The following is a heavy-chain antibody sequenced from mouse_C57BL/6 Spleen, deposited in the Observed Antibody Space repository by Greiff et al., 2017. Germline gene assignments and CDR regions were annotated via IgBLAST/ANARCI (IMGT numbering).Heavy chain of an antibody. CDR3: VRPPFYYGYAMDY. V-gene: IGHV10-1*01. CDR1: GFSFNTYA. D-gene: IGHD2-1*01. CDR2: IRSKSNNYAT. J-gene: IGHJ4*01. Sequence: EVQLVESGGGLVQPKGSLKLSCAASGFSFNTYAMNWVRQAPGKGLEWVARIRSKSNNYATYYADSVKDRFTISRDDSESMLYLQMNNLKTEDTAMYYCVRPPFYYGYAMDYWGQGTSVTVSS.